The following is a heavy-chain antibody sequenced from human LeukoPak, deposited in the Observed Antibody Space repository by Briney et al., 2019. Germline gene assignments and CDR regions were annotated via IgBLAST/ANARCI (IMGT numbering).Heavy chain of an antibody. Sequence: SVKVSCKASGYTFTSYYMHWVRQAPGQRLEWMGIINPSGGSTSYAQKFQGRVTMTRDTSTSTVYMELSSLRSEDTAVYYCARVNCSSTSCSGGWFDPWGQGTLVTVSS. V-gene: IGHV1-46*01. CDR1: GYTFTSYY. J-gene: IGHJ5*02. CDR3: ARVNCSSTSCSGGWFDP. CDR2: INPSGGST. D-gene: IGHD2-2*01.